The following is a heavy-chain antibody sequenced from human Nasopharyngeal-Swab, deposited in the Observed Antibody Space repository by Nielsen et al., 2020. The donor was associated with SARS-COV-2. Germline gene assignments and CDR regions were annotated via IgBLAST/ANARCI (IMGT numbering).Heavy chain of an antibody. V-gene: IGHV3-74*01. CDR2: INSDGSRT. D-gene: IGHD3-3*01. Sequence: GESLKISCAASGFTFTSNWMHWVRQAPGKGLVWVARINSDGSRTTYADSVKGRFTISRDNAKNSLYLQMNSLRAEDTAVYYCARDGLDYDFWSAYFMDVWGQGTTVTVSS. CDR1: GFTFTSNW. CDR3: ARDGLDYDFWSAYFMDV. J-gene: IGHJ6*02.